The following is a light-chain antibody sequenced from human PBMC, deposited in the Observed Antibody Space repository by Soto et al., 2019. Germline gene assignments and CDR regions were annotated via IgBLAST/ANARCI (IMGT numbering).Light chain of an antibody. CDR2: DVS. CDR1: SSDVGSYNY. Sequence: QSALTQPASVSGSPGQSINISCTGTSSDVGSYNYVSWYQHHPGKPPKLKIYDVSNRPSGVSNRFSGSKSGNTASLTTSALQAEEEDDYYCCSYSSSGTLLFGGGTKVTVL. V-gene: IGLV2-14*03. CDR3: CSYSSSGTLL. J-gene: IGLJ2*01.